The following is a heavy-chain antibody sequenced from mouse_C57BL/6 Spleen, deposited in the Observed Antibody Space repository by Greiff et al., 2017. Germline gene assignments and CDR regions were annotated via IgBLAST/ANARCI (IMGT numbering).Heavy chain of an antibody. Sequence: VQLQQPGAELVKPGASVKLSCKASGYTFTSYWMHWVKQRPGQGLEWIGMIHPNSGSTNYNEKFKSKATLTVDKSSSTAYMQLSSLTSEDSAVYYCARMGPYGNFLDYWGQGTTLTVSS. V-gene: IGHV1-64*01. CDR2: IHPNSGST. CDR1: GYTFTSYW. CDR3: ARMGPYGNFLDY. J-gene: IGHJ2*01. D-gene: IGHD2-1*01.